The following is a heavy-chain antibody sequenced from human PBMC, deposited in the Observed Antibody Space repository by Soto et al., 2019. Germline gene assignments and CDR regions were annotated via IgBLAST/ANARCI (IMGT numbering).Heavy chain of an antibody. CDR3: ARVDTAMVVDY. D-gene: IGHD5-18*01. CDR1: GFTFSSYA. V-gene: IGHV3-23*01. CDR2: ISGSGDST. Sequence: EVQLLESGGGLVQPGGSLRLSCAASGFTFSSYAMSWVRQAPGKGLEWVSVISGSGDSTYYADSVKGRFTISRDNSKNTLCLQMNSLRAEDTAVYYCARVDTAMVVDYWGQGTLVTVSS. J-gene: IGHJ4*02.